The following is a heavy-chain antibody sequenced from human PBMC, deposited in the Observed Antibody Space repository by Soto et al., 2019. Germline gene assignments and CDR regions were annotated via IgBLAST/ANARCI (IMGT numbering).Heavy chain of an antibody. Sequence: SETLSLTCTVSGVSIHNSHSFWGWIRQPPGKGLEFIGTVYYSGGARYNSSLKSRVTISVDTANNQVSLRMRSLTAADTAVYYCGRVVEGATRHTDLDSWGQGTLVTVSS. V-gene: IGHV4-39*01. D-gene: IGHD2-21*01. CDR3: GRVVEGATRHTDLDS. CDR2: VYYSGGA. J-gene: IGHJ5*01. CDR1: GVSIHNSHSF.